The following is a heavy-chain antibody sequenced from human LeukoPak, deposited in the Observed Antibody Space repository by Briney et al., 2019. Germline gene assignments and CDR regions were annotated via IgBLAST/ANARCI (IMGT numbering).Heavy chain of an antibody. D-gene: IGHD1-26*01. V-gene: IGHV3-13*01. CDR2: IGTAGDT. J-gene: IGHJ4*02. CDR1: GFTFSSYD. Sequence: PGGSLRLSCAASGFTFSSYDMHWVRQATGKGLEWVSAIGTAGDTYYPGSVKGRFTISRENAKNSLYLQMNSLRAGDTAAYYCARAASGSYRLYFDYWGQGTLVTVSS. CDR3: ARAASGSYRLYFDY.